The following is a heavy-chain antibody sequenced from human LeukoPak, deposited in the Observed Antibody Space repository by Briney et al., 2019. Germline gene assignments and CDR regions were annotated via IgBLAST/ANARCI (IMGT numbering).Heavy chain of an antibody. CDR3: AKDGDSGYDLEAKTEFDY. V-gene: IGHV3-30-3*01. J-gene: IGHJ4*02. Sequence: PVGSLRLSCAASGFTFSSYAMHWVRQAPGKGLEWVAVISYDGSNKYYADSVKGRFTISRDNSKNTLYLQMNSLRAEDTAVYYCAKDGDSGYDLEAKTEFDYWGQGTLVTVSS. CDR2: ISYDGSNK. D-gene: IGHD5-12*01. CDR1: GFTFSSYA.